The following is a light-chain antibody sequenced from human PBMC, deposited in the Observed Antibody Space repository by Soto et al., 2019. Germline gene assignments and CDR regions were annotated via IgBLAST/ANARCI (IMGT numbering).Light chain of an antibody. V-gene: IGKV1-5*03. J-gene: IGKJ1*01. CDR3: QQYNIYPWT. CDR2: KAS. CDR1: QSISSW. Sequence: DIQMTQSPSTVSVSVGDRVTITCRASQSISSWLAWYQQKPGKAPNLLIYKASSLESGVPSRFSGSGSGTEFTLTISSLQPDEFATYYCQQYNIYPWTFGQGTKVEIK.